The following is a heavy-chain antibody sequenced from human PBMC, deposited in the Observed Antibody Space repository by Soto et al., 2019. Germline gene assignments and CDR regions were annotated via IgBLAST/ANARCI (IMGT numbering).Heavy chain of an antibody. Sequence: QVQLVQSGAEVKKPGASVKVSCKASGYTFTIYDINWVRQATGQGLEWMGWMNPNSGNTGYAQKFQGRVTMTRNTSISTAYMELSSLRSEDTAVYSCAGERRSGWYVDYWGQGPLVTVSS. D-gene: IGHD6-19*01. CDR2: MNPNSGNT. CDR1: GYTFTIYD. V-gene: IGHV1-8*01. CDR3: AGERRSGWYVDY. J-gene: IGHJ4*02.